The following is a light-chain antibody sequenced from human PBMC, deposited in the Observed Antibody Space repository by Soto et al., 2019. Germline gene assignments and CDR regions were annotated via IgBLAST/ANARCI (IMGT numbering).Light chain of an antibody. V-gene: IGKV3-15*01. Sequence: EVVMTQSPATLSVSPGERATLSCRASQSVSNNLAWFQQKPGQAPRLLIYHASTRATGIPARFSGSGSGTEFTLIISSLQSEEFAVYYCQQYNNWWTFGQGTKVDIK. CDR2: HAS. CDR3: QQYNNWWT. CDR1: QSVSNN. J-gene: IGKJ1*01.